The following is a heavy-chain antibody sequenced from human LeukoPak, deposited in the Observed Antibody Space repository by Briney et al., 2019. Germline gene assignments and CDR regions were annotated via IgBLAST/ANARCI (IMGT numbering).Heavy chain of an antibody. CDR1: GGSISSSSYY. V-gene: IGHV4-39*01. Sequence: SETLSLTCTVSGGSISSSSYYWGWIRQPPGKGLEWIGSIYYSGSTYYNPSLKSRVTISVDTSKNQFSLKLSSVTAADTAVYYCARQGLANFFDYWGQGTLVTVSS. D-gene: IGHD3-3*02. J-gene: IGHJ4*02. CDR3: ARQGLANFFDY. CDR2: IYYSGST.